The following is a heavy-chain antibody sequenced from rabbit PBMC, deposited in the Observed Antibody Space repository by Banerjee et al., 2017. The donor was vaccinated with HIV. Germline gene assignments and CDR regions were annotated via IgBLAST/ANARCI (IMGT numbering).Heavy chain of an antibody. CDR3: ARAMVYAGYAGYGYAPYYFNL. J-gene: IGHJ4*01. Sequence: QSLEESGGDLVKPGASLTLTCTASGFSFSSSYYMCWVRQAPGKGLEWIACIYAGSSGSTYYASWAKGRFTISKTSSTTVTLQMTSLTAADTATYFCARAMVYAGYAGYGYAPYYFNLWGQGTLVTVS. CDR1: GFSFSSSYY. V-gene: IGHV1S40*01. D-gene: IGHD6-1*01. CDR2: IYAGSSGST.